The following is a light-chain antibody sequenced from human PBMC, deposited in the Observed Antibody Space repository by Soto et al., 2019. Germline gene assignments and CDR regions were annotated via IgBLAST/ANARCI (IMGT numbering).Light chain of an antibody. CDR1: LNVNSY. V-gene: IGKV3-15*01. J-gene: IGKJ1*01. CDR3: QQYNNWPQT. Sequence: EIVMTQSPATLSLSPGERATLSCRASLNVNSYLAWYQQKPGQAPRLLIYGASTRATGIPARFSGSGSGTEFTLTISSLQSEDFAVYYCQQYNNWPQTFGQGTKVDIK. CDR2: GAS.